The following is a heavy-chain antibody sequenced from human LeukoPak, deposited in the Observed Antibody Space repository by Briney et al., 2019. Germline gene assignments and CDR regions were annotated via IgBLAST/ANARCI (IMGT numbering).Heavy chain of an antibody. V-gene: IGHV1-18*01. Sequence: GASVKVSCKASGYTFTTYGLSWVRQAPGQGLEWMGWISTYNGNTNYAQKLQGRVTMTTDTSTSTAYMELRSLRSDDTAVYYCARDMVTTRSWFDPWGQGTLVTVSS. CDR1: GYTFTTYG. CDR3: ARDMVTTRSWFDP. CDR2: ISTYNGNT. J-gene: IGHJ5*02. D-gene: IGHD4-17*01.